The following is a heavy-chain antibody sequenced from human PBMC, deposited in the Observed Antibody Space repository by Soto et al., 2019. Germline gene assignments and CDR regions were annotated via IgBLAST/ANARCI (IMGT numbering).Heavy chain of an antibody. D-gene: IGHD6-13*01. CDR3: ARGGPADGTSVPLFDY. CDR2: INDIGTTT. V-gene: IGHV3-74*01. Sequence: ELQLVESGGGLVQPGGSLRLSCEVSGFTLNNYWMHWVRQAPGKGLVWVARINDIGTTTGYADSVKGRFTVSRDSAKNTLYLQMNSLRVEDTAVYFCARGGPADGTSVPLFDYWGQGTLVTVSS. CDR1: GFTLNNYW. J-gene: IGHJ4*02.